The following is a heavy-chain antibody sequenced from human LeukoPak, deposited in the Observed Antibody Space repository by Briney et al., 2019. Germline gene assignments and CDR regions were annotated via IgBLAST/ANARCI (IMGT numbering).Heavy chain of an antibody. Sequence: GGSLRLSCAASGFTVSSNYMSWVRQAPGKGLEWVSVIYSGGGTYYADSVKGRFTISRDNSKNTLYLQMNSLRAEDTAVYYCARATISVAYAFDIWGQGTMVTVSS. CDR2: IYSGGGT. V-gene: IGHV3-66*01. CDR1: GFTVSSNY. D-gene: IGHD6-19*01. J-gene: IGHJ3*02. CDR3: ARATISVAYAFDI.